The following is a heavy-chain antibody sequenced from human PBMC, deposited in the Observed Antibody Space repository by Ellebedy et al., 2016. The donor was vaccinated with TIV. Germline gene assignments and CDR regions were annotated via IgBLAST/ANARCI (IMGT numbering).Heavy chain of an antibody. D-gene: IGHD6-6*01. J-gene: IGHJ3*02. CDR3: ARLVRFKYSSLVNDAFDI. CDR2: IYPGDSDT. V-gene: IGHV5-51*01. Sequence: GGSLRLSXKGSGYSFTSYWIGWVRQMPGKGLEWMGIIYPGDSDTRYSPSFQGQVTISADKSISTAYLQWSSLKASDTAMYYCARLVRFKYSSLVNDAFDIWGQGTMVTVSS. CDR1: GYSFTSYW.